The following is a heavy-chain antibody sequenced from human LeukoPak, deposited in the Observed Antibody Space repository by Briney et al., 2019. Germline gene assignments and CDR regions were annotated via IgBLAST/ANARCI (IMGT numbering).Heavy chain of an antibody. V-gene: IGHV6-1*01. CDR1: GDSVSSNTTS. Sequence: SQTLSLTCAISGDSVSSNTTSWNWIRQSPSRGLEWLGRIYYRSKWYNDYAVSVESRITIDPDTSKNQFSLQLNSVTPEDTAIYYCARQTAGWDWGQGTLVTVSS. CDR2: IYYRSKWYN. CDR3: ARQTAGWD. J-gene: IGHJ4*02. D-gene: IGHD1-26*01.